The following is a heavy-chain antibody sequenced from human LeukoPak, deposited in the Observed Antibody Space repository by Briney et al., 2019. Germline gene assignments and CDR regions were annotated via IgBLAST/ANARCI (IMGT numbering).Heavy chain of an antibody. CDR3: ARDLAPNYYYYYMDV. J-gene: IGHJ6*03. Sequence: PGGSLRLSCAASGVTFRSYWMHWVRQAPGKRLVWVSRINSDGSSTSYADSVKGRFTISRDNAKNTLYLQMNSLRAEDKAVYCCARDLAPNYYYYYMDVWGKGTTVTVSS. V-gene: IGHV3-74*01. CDR1: GVTFRSYW. CDR2: INSDGSST.